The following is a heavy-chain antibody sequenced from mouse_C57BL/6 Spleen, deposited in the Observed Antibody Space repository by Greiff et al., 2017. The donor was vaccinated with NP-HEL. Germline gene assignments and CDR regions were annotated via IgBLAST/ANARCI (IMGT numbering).Heavy chain of an antibody. Sequence: EVKLMESGGGLVKPGGSLKLSCAASGFTFSSYAMSWVRQTPEKRLEWVATISDGGSYTYYPANVKGRFTISRDNAKNNLYLQMSHLKSEDTAMYYCAREGGSSSYYFDYWGQGTTLTVSS. CDR1: GFTFSSYA. D-gene: IGHD1-1*01. CDR2: ISDGGSYT. V-gene: IGHV5-4*01. CDR3: AREGGSSSYYFDY. J-gene: IGHJ2*01.